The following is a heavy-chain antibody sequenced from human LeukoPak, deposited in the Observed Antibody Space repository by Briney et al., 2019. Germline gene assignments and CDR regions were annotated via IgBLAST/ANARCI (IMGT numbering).Heavy chain of an antibody. CDR2: INPSGTST. J-gene: IGHJ4*02. Sequence: EASVTVSCKASGYTFTSYGISWVRQAPGQGLEWMGIINPSGTSTTYAQKFQGRVTMTRDTSTSTVYMELSSLRSEDTAVYYCARASRVHCSGGSCNGIVFEYWGQGTLVTVSS. V-gene: IGHV1-46*01. D-gene: IGHD2-15*01. CDR1: GYTFTSYG. CDR3: ARASRVHCSGGSCNGIVFEY.